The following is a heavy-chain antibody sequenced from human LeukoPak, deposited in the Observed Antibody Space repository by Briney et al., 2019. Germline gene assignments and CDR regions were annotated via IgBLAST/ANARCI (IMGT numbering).Heavy chain of an antibody. V-gene: IGHV3-7*01. Sequence: GGSLRLSCAASGFTFRNSWMTWVRQAPGKGLEWVANIRPDGGQDQYADSLEGRITISRDNVRNSLFLQLNSLRTEDTAVYFCATSSDWAFDHWGQGTLVTVSS. CDR1: GFTFRNSW. CDR3: ATSSDWAFDH. CDR2: IRPDGGQD. D-gene: IGHD6-19*01. J-gene: IGHJ4*02.